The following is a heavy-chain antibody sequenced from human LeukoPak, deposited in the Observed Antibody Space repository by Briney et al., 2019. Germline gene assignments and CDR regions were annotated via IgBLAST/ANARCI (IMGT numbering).Heavy chain of an antibody. CDR1: GFTFSSYG. CDR2: ISYDGSNK. V-gene: IGHV3-30*18. CDR3: AKEETGYFDY. Sequence: GGSLRLSCAASGFTFSSYGMHWVRQAPGKGLEWVAVISYDGSNKYYADSVKGRFTISRDNSKNTLYLQMNSLRAEDTALYYCAKEETGYFDYWGQGTLVTVSS. J-gene: IGHJ4*02.